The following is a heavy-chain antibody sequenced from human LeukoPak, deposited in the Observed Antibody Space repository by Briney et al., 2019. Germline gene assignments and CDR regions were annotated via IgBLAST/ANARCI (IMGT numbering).Heavy chain of an antibody. CDR1: GFTFSSYT. J-gene: IGHJ4*02. CDR3: AKQGYNYGSGTPYYFDY. CDR2: ISGSGGST. Sequence: GGSLRLSCAASGFTFSSYTMSWVRQAPGKGLEWVSAISGSGGSTYYADSVKGRFTIFRDNSKNTLYLQMNSLRAEDTAVYYCAKQGYNYGSGTPYYFDYWGQGTLVTVSS. V-gene: IGHV3-23*01. D-gene: IGHD3-10*01.